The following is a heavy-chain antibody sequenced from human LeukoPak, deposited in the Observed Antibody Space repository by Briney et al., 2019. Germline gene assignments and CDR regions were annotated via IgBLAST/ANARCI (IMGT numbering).Heavy chain of an antibody. V-gene: IGHV4-30-2*01. CDR3: ARIRGSYYDTSGPNFDY. CDR1: GGSISSGGYS. CDR2: IYHSGST. J-gene: IGHJ4*02. D-gene: IGHD3-22*01. Sequence: SETLSLTCAVSGGSISSGGYSWSWIRQPPGKGLEWIGYIYHSGSTYSHPSRKSRVTISVDRSKTQFSLKLSSVTAADTAVYYCARIRGSYYDTSGPNFDYWGQGTLVTVSS.